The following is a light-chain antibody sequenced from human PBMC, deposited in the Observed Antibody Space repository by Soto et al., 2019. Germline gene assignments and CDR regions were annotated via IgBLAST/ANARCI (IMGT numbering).Light chain of an antibody. CDR3: QSYDSSLSGWV. V-gene: IGLV1-40*01. CDR1: SSNIGAGYD. J-gene: IGLJ7*01. CDR2: GNS. Sequence: QSVLTQPPSVSGAPGQRVTISCTGSSSNIGAGYDVHWYQQLPGTAPKLLIYGNSNRPSGVPDRFSGSKSGTSASLASTGLRAEDEADYYSQSYDSSLSGWVFGGGTQLTVL.